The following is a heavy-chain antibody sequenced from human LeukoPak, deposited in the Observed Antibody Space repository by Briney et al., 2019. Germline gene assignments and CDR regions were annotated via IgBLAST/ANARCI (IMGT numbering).Heavy chain of an antibody. D-gene: IGHD1-26*01. CDR2: INPNSGGT. Sequence: GASVTVSCKASGYTFTGYYMHWVRQAPGQGLEWMGWINPNSGGTNYAQKFQGRVTMTRDTSISTAYMELSRLRSDDTAVYYCARGPTIVGATSFDYWGQGTLVTVSS. V-gene: IGHV1-2*02. CDR3: ARGPTIVGATSFDY. CDR1: GYTFTGYY. J-gene: IGHJ4*02.